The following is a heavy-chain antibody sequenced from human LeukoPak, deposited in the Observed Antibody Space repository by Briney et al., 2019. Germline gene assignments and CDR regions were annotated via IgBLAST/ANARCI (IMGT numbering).Heavy chain of an antibody. V-gene: IGHV3-30-3*01. CDR2: ISYDGSNK. CDR3: AREPYGGNRFDY. J-gene: IGHJ4*02. D-gene: IGHD4-23*01. CDR1: GFTFSSYA. Sequence: PGGSLRLSCAASGFTFSSYAMHWVRQAPGKGLEWVAVISYDGSNKYYADSVKGRFTISRDNSKDTLYLQMNSLRAEDTAVYYCAREPYGGNRFDYWGQGTLVTVSS.